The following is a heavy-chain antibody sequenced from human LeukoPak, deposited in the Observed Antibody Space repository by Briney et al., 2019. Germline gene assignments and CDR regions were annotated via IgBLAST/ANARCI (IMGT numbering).Heavy chain of an antibody. Sequence: PGGSLSLSCAPSGLTLSRFSMSWVRQAPGKGLEWVSYITRSGRTTSYADSERGRFAISRENAKNSLYLQMNSLRGGDTAVYYCARVAVEMDLDYWGQGTLVTVSS. D-gene: IGHD5-24*01. J-gene: IGHJ4*02. CDR1: GLTLSRFS. V-gene: IGHV3-48*01. CDR2: ITRSGRTT. CDR3: ARVAVEMDLDY.